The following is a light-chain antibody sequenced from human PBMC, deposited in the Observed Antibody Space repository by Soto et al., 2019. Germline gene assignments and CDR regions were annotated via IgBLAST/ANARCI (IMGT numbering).Light chain of an antibody. Sequence: QSALTQPPSASGSPGQSVTISCTGTSSDVGDNYVSWYQQHLGKAPKLIISEVRNRPSGISYRFTGSKSGNTASLTISGLQAEDEADYYCSSYTTTSTLVFGGGTKLTVL. J-gene: IGLJ3*02. CDR3: SSYTTTSTLV. V-gene: IGLV2-14*01. CDR1: SSDVGDNY. CDR2: EVR.